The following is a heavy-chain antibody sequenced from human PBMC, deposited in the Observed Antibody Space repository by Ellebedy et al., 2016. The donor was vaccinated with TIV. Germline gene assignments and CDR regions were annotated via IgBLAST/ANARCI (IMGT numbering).Heavy chain of an antibody. CDR2: INWDGGST. Sequence: GESLKISCAASGFTFDDYAMHWVRQAPGKGLEWVSLINWDGGSTHYADSVKGRFTISRDNSKNSLYLQMNSLRTEDTALYYCARNGVGVAATHYYYMDVWGKGTTVTVSS. J-gene: IGHJ6*03. CDR3: ARNGVGVAATHYYYMDV. CDR1: GFTFDDYA. D-gene: IGHD2-15*01. V-gene: IGHV3-43D*03.